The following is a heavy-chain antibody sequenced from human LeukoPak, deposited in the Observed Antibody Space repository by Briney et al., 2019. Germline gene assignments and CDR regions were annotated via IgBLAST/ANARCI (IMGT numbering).Heavy chain of an antibody. V-gene: IGHV3-48*01. J-gene: IGHJ6*03. Sequence: GGSLRLSCAASGFTFSSYSMNWVRQAPGKGLEWVSYISSSSSTIYYADSVKGRFTISGDNAKNSLYLQMNSLRAEDTAVYYCARFRSIAARPGYYYMDVWGKGTTVTVSS. D-gene: IGHD6-6*01. CDR1: GFTFSSYS. CDR3: ARFRSIAARPGYYYMDV. CDR2: ISSSSSTI.